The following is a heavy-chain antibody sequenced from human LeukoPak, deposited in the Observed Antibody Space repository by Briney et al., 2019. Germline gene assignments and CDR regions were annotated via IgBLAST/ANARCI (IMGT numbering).Heavy chain of an antibody. V-gene: IGHV5-51*01. CDR2: LYPDGSAT. CDR1: GYRFSTYW. J-gene: IGHJ4*02. D-gene: IGHD1-26*01. CDR3: VRQGLQSGTYPAY. Sequence: GESLKISCEGSGYRFSTYWIGWVRQMPGRGLEWMGMLYPDGSATTYHPSFEGRVTISADKSVTTAYLEWNSLKASDTALYYCVRQGLQSGTYPAYWGPGTLVTVSS.